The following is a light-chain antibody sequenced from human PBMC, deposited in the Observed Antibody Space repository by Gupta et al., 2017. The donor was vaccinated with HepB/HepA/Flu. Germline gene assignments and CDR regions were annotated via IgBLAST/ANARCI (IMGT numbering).Light chain of an antibody. CDR3: AAWDDSLHGYV. J-gene: IGLJ1*01. CDR2: RNN. V-gene: IGLV1-47*01. CDR1: RSNIGSNF. Sequence: QSVLPHAPSASGTPRQRVPISCSGSRSNIGSNFLYWYQPFPGTAPRLLIYRNNQRPSGVPDRFSAAKSGTSASLAISGLRSEDEADYYCAAWDDSLHGYVFGTGTNVTVL.